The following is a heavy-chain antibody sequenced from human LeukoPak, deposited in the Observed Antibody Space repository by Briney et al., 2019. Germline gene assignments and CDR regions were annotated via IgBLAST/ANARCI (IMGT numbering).Heavy chain of an antibody. V-gene: IGHV3-23*01. CDR3: ARSGSGSYYNVLDY. D-gene: IGHD3-10*01. CDR1: GFTLSSYA. Sequence: PGGSLRLSCAASGFTLSSYAMSWVRQAPGKGLEWVSAISGSGGSTYYADSVKGRFTISRDNSKNTLYLQMNSLRAEDTAVYYCARSGSGSYYNVLDYWGQGTLVTVSS. J-gene: IGHJ4*02. CDR2: ISGSGGST.